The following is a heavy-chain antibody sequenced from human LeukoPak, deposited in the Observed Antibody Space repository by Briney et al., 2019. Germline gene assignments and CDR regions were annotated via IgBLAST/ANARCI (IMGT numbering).Heavy chain of an antibody. D-gene: IGHD1-14*01. Sequence: GGSLRLSCAPSGFTFDNYAMHWVRQAPGKGLEWVALISYDGGNIYYADSVQGRFTISRDNSKNTLYLQMNSLRPEDTAVYYCAREPPLGGGGSQNFFDYGGQGTLVTV. V-gene: IGHV3-30*04. CDR2: ISYDGGNI. J-gene: IGHJ4*02. CDR1: GFTFDNYA. CDR3: AREPPLGGGGSQNFFDY.